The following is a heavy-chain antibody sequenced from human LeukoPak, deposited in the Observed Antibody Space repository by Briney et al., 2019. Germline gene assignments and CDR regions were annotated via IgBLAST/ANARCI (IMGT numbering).Heavy chain of an antibody. Sequence: PGGSLRLSCAASGFTFSSYWMHWVRQAPGKGLVWVSRIKTDGSSTSYADSVKGRFTISRDNAKNTLYLQMNSLRAEDTAVYYCVRVWCSGGTCYYDYWGQGTLVIVSS. CDR2: IKTDGSST. CDR1: GFTFSSYW. D-gene: IGHD2-15*01. J-gene: IGHJ4*02. V-gene: IGHV3-74*01. CDR3: VRVWCSGGTCYYDY.